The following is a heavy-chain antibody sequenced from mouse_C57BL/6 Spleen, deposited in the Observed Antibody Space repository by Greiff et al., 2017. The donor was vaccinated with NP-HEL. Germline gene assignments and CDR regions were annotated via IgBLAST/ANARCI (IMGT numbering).Heavy chain of an antibody. D-gene: IGHD4-1*01. CDR1: GYAFTNYL. J-gene: IGHJ1*03. CDR2: INPGSGGT. V-gene: IGHV1-54*01. CDR3: ARSTGTDWYFDV. Sequence: VQLQQSGAELVRPGTSVKVSCKASGYAFTNYLIEWVKQRPGQGLEWIGVINPGSGGTNYNEKFKGKATLTADKSSSTAYMQLSSLTSEDSAVYFCARSTGTDWYFDVWGTGTTVTVSS.